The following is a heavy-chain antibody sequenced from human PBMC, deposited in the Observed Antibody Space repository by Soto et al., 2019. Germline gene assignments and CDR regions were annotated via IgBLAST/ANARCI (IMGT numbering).Heavy chain of an antibody. CDR2: IYHTGNT. D-gene: IGHD2-15*01. CDR1: GGAISSGGYS. J-gene: IGHJ5*01. V-gene: IGHV4-30-2*01. Sequence: PSETLSLTWSGCGGAISSGGYSWTWIRQPPGKGLEWIGYIYHTGNTYYNPSLKSRVTISGDRSKNQFTLNLSSVTAADTAVYYCASNVAADADFYAWAQRAVVPVSS. CDR3: ASNVAADADFYA.